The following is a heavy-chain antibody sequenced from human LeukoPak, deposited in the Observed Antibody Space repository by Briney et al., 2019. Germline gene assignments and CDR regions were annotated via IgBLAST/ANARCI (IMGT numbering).Heavy chain of an antibody. CDR2: INPNSGGT. Sequence: GASVKVSCAASGFTFTDDYMRWVRQAPGQGLEWMGLINPNSGGTNYAQKFQGRVNMTTDTSISTAYMELSRLRSDDTAVYDCARDRSGSYEYWGQGTLVTVSS. D-gene: IGHD2-15*01. J-gene: IGHJ4*02. CDR3: ARDRSGSYEY. V-gene: IGHV1-2*02. CDR1: GFTFTDDY.